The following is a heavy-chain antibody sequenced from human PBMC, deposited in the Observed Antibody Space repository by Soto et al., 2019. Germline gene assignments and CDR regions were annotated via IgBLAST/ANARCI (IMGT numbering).Heavy chain of an antibody. CDR2: ISGSGGST. V-gene: IGHV3-23*01. D-gene: IGHD6-6*01. CDR1: GFTFSSYA. J-gene: IGHJ3*02. CDR3: AKDRSARPNGDYAFDI. Sequence: EVQLLESGGGLVQPGGSLRLSCAASGFTFSSYAMSWVRQAPGKGLEWVSAISGSGGSTYYADSVKGRFTISRDNSKNTLYLQMNSLRAEDTAVYYCAKDRSARPNGDYAFDIWGQGTMVTVSS.